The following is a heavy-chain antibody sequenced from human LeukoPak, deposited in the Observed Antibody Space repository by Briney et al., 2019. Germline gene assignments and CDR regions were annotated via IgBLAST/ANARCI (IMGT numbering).Heavy chain of an antibody. CDR1: GGTFNSYA. J-gene: IGHJ4*02. CDR2: IIPIFGTA. V-gene: IGHV1-69*13. Sequence: SVKVSCKASGGTFNSYAISWVRQAPGQGLEWMGGIIPIFGTANYAQKFQGRVTITADESTSTAYMELSSLRSEDTAVYYCARGYCYNSNCYGNFDFWGQGTLVTVSP. D-gene: IGHD2-2*01. CDR3: ARGYCYNSNCYGNFDF.